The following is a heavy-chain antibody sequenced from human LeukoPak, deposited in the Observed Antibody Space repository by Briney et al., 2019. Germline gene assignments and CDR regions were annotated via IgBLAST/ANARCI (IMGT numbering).Heavy chain of an antibody. Sequence: SETLSLTCAIYGGSFSGYYWSWIRQPPGKGLEWLGEINHRGSTNYNPSLKSRVTISVDTSRNSFSLELSSVTAADTAVYYCARGYDFWSGYFDYWGQGTLVTVSS. CDR2: INHRGST. V-gene: IGHV4-34*01. D-gene: IGHD3-3*01. J-gene: IGHJ4*02. CDR3: ARGYDFWSGYFDY. CDR1: GGSFSGYY.